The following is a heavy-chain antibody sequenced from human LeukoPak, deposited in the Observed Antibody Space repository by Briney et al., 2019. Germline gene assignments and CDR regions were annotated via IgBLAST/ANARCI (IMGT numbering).Heavy chain of an antibody. J-gene: IGHJ4*02. CDR3: ARDPPAVGFDY. CDR2: INAGNGNT. D-gene: IGHD6-19*01. Sequence: GASVKVSCKTSGYTFTSYTMHWVRQAPGQRLEWIGWINAGNGNTKYSQKFPGRVTITRDTSASTAYMELSSLRSEDTAVYYCARDPPAVGFDYWGQGTLVTVSS. CDR1: GYTFTSYT. V-gene: IGHV1-3*01.